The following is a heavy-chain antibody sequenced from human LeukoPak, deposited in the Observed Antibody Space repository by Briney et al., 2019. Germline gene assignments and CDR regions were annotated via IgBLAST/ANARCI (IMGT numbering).Heavy chain of an antibody. Sequence: GGSLRLSCAASGFTFSNAWMSWVRQAPGKGLEWVGRIKSKTDGGTTDYAAPVKGRFTISKDDSKNTLYLQMNSLKTEDTAVYYCTTEVGAPFAFDIWGQGTMVTVSS. J-gene: IGHJ3*02. D-gene: IGHD1-26*01. CDR3: TTEVGAPFAFDI. CDR2: IKSKTDGGTT. V-gene: IGHV3-15*01. CDR1: GFTFSNAW.